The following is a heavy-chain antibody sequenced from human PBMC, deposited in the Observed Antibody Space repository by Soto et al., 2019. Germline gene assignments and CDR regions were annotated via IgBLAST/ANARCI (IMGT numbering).Heavy chain of an antibody. J-gene: IGHJ4*02. CDR2: ISVSAGST. CDR3: TRTMANFDY. Sequence: GGSLKLSCAASGFTFSSYAMSWVRQAPGKGLEWVSAISVSAGSTYYADSVKGRFTISRDSSKNTVFLQMNSLRAEDTAIYYCTRTMANFDYWGQGILVTVSS. D-gene: IGHD1-1*01. V-gene: IGHV3-23*01. CDR1: GFTFSSYA.